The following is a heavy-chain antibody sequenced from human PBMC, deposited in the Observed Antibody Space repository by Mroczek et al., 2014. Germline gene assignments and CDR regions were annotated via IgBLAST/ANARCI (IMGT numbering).Heavy chain of an antibody. D-gene: IGHD6-13*01. CDR2: ISYDGSNK. CDR1: GFTFSSYA. V-gene: IGHV3-30-3*01. Sequence: QVQLVQSGGGVVQPGRSLRLSCAASGFTFSSYAMHWVRQAPGKGLEWVAVISYDGSNKYYADSVKGRFTISRDNSKNTLYLQMNSLRAEDTAVYYCARDSGSSWYYYYYYMDVWGKGTHGHPSP. CDR3: ARDSGSSWYYYYYYMDV. J-gene: IGHJ6*03.